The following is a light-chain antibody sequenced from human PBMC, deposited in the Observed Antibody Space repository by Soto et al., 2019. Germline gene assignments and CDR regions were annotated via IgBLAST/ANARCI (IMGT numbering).Light chain of an antibody. CDR2: GAS. CDR3: QQYSSSPLT. J-gene: IGKJ4*01. V-gene: IGKV3-20*01. Sequence: EIELTQSPGTLSLSPGERATLSCRASQSVSRNSLAWYQQRPGQAPSLLIYGASNRATGIPDRFSGSGSGTDFTLNITRLEPEDFAVYYCQQYSSSPLTFGGGTKVEIK. CDR1: QSVSRNS.